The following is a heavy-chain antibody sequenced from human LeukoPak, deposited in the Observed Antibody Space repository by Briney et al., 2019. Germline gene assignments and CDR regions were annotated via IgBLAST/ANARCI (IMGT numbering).Heavy chain of an antibody. CDR1: GFTFGTYW. J-gene: IGHJ4*02. Sequence: GGSLRLSCAASGFTFGTYWMTWVRQAPGKGLEWVANIKQDGSEKYYVDSVKGRFTISRDNAKNSLYLQMNRLRAEDTAVYYCAREGILAAGDYWGQGTLVTVSS. CDR2: IKQDGSEK. V-gene: IGHV3-7*03. CDR3: AREGILAAGDY. D-gene: IGHD6-13*01.